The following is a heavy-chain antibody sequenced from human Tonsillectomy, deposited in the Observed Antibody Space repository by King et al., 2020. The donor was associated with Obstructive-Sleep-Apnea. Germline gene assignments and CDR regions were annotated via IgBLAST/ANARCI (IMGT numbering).Heavy chain of an antibody. V-gene: IGHV3-9*01. CDR3: AKDVVVAASYAFDI. Sequence: DVQLVESGGGLVQPGRSLRLSCAASGFTFDDYAMHWVRQAPGKGLEWVAGISWNSGSIGYADSVKGRFTIPRDNAKNSLYLQMNSLRAEDTALYYCAKDVVVAASYAFDIWGQGTMVTVSS. D-gene: IGHD2-15*01. CDR1: GFTFDDYA. J-gene: IGHJ3*02. CDR2: ISWNSGSI.